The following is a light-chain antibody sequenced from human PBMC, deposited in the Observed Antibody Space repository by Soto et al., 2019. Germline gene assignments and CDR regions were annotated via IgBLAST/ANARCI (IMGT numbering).Light chain of an antibody. CDR1: QTLSRSW. CDR3: QQYDRPPIT. Sequence: EIVLTQSPATLSLSPGERATLSCRATQTLSRSWLAWYQHKAGQAPRLLVSGASRRATGIPDRFSGGGAGTDFTLTISRLEPEDSALYYCQQYDRPPITFGQGTRLEI. J-gene: IGKJ5*01. V-gene: IGKV3-20*01. CDR2: GAS.